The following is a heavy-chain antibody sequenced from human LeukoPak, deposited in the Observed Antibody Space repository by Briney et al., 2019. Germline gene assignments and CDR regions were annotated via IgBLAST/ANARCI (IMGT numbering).Heavy chain of an antibody. V-gene: IGHV3-23*01. CDR1: GFTFSSYA. Sequence: PGGSLRLSCAASGFTFSSYAMSWVRQAPGKGLEWVSAISGSGGSTYYADSVKGRFTISRDNSKNTLYLQMNSLRAEDTAVYYCAKAQGTYYYDSSGYHSDYWGQGTLVTVSS. D-gene: IGHD3-22*01. J-gene: IGHJ4*02. CDR3: AKAQGTYYYDSSGYHSDY. CDR2: ISGSGGST.